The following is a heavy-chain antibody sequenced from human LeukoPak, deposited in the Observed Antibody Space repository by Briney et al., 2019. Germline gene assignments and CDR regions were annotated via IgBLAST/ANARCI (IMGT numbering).Heavy chain of an antibody. CDR2: IYYSGST. V-gene: IGHV4-39*01. J-gene: IGHJ4*02. CDR3: ATTSSGLIDY. CDR1: GGSISSSSYY. Sequence: SETLSLTCTVSGGSISSSSYYWGWLRQPPGKGLEWIGSIYYSGSTYYNPSLKSRVTISVDTSKNQFSLKLSSVTAADTAVYYCATTSSGLIDYWGEGSLVTVSS. D-gene: IGHD6-19*01.